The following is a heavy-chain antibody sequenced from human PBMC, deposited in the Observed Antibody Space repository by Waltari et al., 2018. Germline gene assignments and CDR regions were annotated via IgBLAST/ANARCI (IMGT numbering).Heavy chain of an antibody. Sequence: QLHLQESGPGLVKPSETLSLTCSVPGGSITRNRHYWGWIRQPPGKGPEWTGTISYSGATYNNPSLKSRVTISVDTSKNQYSLKLTSVTAADTAVYYCATYIGASIGTAAFDVWGQGTMVTVSS. CDR2: ISYSGAT. J-gene: IGHJ3*01. D-gene: IGHD5-12*01. V-gene: IGHV4-39*01. CDR1: GGSITRNRHY. CDR3: ATYIGASIGTAAFDV.